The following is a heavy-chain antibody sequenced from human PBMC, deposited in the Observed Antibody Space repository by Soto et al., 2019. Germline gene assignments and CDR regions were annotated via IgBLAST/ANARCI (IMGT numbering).Heavy chain of an antibody. CDR3: ATLGYCSGGSCSPDGMDV. CDR2: IIPILGIA. D-gene: IGHD2-15*01. V-gene: IGHV1-69*02. CDR1: GGTFSSYT. Sequence: QVQLVQSGAEVKKPGSSVKVSCKASGGTFSSYTISWVRQAPGQGLEWMGRIIPILGIANYAQKFQGRVTITADKXTXTXXMERSSLRAEDTAVYYCATLGYCSGGSCSPDGMDVWGQGTTVTVSS. J-gene: IGHJ6*02.